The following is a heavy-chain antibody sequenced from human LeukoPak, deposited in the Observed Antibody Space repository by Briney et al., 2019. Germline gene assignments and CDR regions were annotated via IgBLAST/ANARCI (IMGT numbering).Heavy chain of an antibody. Sequence: SETLSLTCTVSGGSISSYYWSWIRQPPGKGLEWIGYIYYSGSTNYNPSLKSRVTISVDTSKNQFSLKLSSMTAADTAVYYCARDPYGDYADAFDIWGQGTMVTVSS. J-gene: IGHJ3*02. D-gene: IGHD4-17*01. CDR1: GGSISSYY. CDR2: IYYSGST. CDR3: ARDPYGDYADAFDI. V-gene: IGHV4-59*01.